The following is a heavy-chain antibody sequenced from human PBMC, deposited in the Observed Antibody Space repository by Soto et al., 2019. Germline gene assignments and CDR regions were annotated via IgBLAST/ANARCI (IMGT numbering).Heavy chain of an antibody. CDR3: ASWNDVFYWFDP. Sequence: NPSETLSLTCTVSGGSISSSSYYWGWIRQPPGKGLEWIGSIYYSGSTNYNPSLKSRVTISVDTSKNQFSLKLSSVTAADTAVYYCASWNDVFYWFDPWGQGTLVTVSS. D-gene: IGHD1-1*01. V-gene: IGHV4-39*07. CDR2: IYYSGST. J-gene: IGHJ5*02. CDR1: GGSISSSSYY.